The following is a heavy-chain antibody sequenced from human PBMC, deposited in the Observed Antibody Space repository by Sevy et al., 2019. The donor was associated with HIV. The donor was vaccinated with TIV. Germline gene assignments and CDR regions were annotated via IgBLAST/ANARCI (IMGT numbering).Heavy chain of an antibody. CDR2: LSFGCGQI. D-gene: IGHD2-8*01. CDR1: GFTFNKYS. CDR3: AREGCTKPHDY. Sequence: GGSLRLSCTASGFTFNKYSMSWVRQPPGKGLEWVATLSFGCGQINYADSVKGRFTISRDNSKNSFYLQMNNLRAEDTALYYCAREGCTKPHDYWGQGTLVTVSS. J-gene: IGHJ4*02. V-gene: IGHV3-23*01.